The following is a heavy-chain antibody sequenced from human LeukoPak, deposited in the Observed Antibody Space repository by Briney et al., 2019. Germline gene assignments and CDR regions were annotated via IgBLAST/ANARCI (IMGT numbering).Heavy chain of an antibody. D-gene: IGHD3-10*01. J-gene: IGHJ4*02. CDR3: ASITMVRGVHVYYFDY. Sequence: SETLSLTCTVSGGSISSYYWSWIRQPPGKGLEWIGYIYYSGSTNYNPSLKSRVTISVDTSKNQLSLKLSSVTAADTAVYYCASITMVRGVHVYYFDYWGQGTLVTVSP. CDR1: GGSISSYY. CDR2: IYYSGST. V-gene: IGHV4-59*01.